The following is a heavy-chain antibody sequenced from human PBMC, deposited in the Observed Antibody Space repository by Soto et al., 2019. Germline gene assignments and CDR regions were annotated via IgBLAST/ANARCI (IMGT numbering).Heavy chain of an antibody. D-gene: IGHD6-19*01. CDR3: ARDQSPSGGWPGMDV. Sequence: ASVKVSCKASGYTFTDYYMHWVRQAPGQGLEWMGWINPNSGGTNYAQKFQGRVTMTRDTSISTAYMELNRLRSDDTAVYYCARDQSPSGGWPGMDVWRQGTTVTVSS. CDR2: INPNSGGT. V-gene: IGHV1-2*02. CDR1: GYTFTDYY. J-gene: IGHJ6*02.